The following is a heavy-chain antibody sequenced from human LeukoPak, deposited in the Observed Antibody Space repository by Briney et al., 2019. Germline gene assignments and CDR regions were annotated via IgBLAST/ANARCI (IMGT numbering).Heavy chain of an antibody. V-gene: IGHV3-74*03. CDR2: INTDGRTT. CDR1: GFTFSDYR. CDR3: ARGHYEMEV. J-gene: IGHJ6*02. Sequence: PGGSLRLSCAASGFTFSDYRMYWVRQPPGKGLVWASYINTDGRTTKYADSVRGRFTISRDNAKNTLYLQMNSLRAEDTAVYYCARGHYEMEVWGQGTTVTVSS.